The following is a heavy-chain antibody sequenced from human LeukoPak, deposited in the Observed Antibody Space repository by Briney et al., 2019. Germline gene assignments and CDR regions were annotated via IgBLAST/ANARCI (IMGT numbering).Heavy chain of an antibody. CDR1: GVSISSSNSY. CDR3: ARDPYGSGIYYMDV. CDR2: IYYSGNT. J-gene: IGHJ6*03. D-gene: IGHD3-10*01. Sequence: PSETLSLTCTVSGVSISSSNSYWGWIRQPPGKGLEWIGSIYYSGNTYYNASLKSQVSISIDTSKNQFSLKLSSVTAADTAVYYCARDPYGSGIYYMDVWGKGTTVTVSS. V-gene: IGHV4-39*07.